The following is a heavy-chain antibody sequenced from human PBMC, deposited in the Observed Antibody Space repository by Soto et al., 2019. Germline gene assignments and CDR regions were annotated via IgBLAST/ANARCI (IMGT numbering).Heavy chain of an antibody. V-gene: IGHV4-59*01. CDR1: GGSISHYY. CDR2: AYYSGST. CDR3: ARDRSTYGGGGTGEVKENWFDP. J-gene: IGHJ5*02. D-gene: IGHD2-8*01. Sequence: TLSLTCTVSGGSISHYYWSWIRQSPGKGLEWIGYAYYSGSTDYNPSLKSRVTMSVDTSKNQVSLKLNSVTTADTAVYYCARDRSTYGGGGTGEVKENWFDPWGPGTLVIVSS.